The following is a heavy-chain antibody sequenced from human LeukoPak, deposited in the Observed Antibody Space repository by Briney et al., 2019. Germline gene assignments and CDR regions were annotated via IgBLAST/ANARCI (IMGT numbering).Heavy chain of an antibody. CDR3: ARETSESFDI. Sequence: GGSLRLSCAASGFTSTSHSMNWVRQAPGKGLEWVSSIGSRSTSIYYADSVKGRFTISRDNAKNSLYLQMNSLRAEDTAVYYCARETSESFDIWGQGTMVTVSS. V-gene: IGHV3-21*01. CDR1: GFTSTSHS. CDR2: IGSRSTSI. D-gene: IGHD2-2*01. J-gene: IGHJ3*02.